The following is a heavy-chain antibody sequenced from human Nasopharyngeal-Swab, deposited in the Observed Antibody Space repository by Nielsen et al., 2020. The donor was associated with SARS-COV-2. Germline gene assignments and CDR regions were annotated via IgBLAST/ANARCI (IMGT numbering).Heavy chain of an antibody. Sequence: GESLKIPCAASGFTFSNYNMNCVCQPPGMGLEFVSSTSSSSTYIYYVDSVKCRFTISRDNTKNSLSLQMNSLRAEDTAVYYCARDGLDYDFWSAYFMDVWSQGTTVTVSS. D-gene: IGHD3-3*01. V-gene: IGHV3-21*01. CDR3: ARDGLDYDFWSAYFMDV. CDR1: GFTFSNYN. CDR2: TSSSSTYI. J-gene: IGHJ6*02.